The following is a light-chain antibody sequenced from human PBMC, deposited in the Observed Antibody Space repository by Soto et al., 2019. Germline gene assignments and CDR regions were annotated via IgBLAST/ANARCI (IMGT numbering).Light chain of an antibody. V-gene: IGKV3-11*01. CDR3: QQRSDWSST. CDR2: DAS. J-gene: IGKJ4*01. Sequence: EIVLTQSLATLSLSPGERATLSCRASQSVSSYLAWYQQKPGQAPRLLIYDASNRATGIPARFSGSGSGTDFTLTISSLEPDDFAVYYCQQRSDWSSTFGGGTKVQIK. CDR1: QSVSSY.